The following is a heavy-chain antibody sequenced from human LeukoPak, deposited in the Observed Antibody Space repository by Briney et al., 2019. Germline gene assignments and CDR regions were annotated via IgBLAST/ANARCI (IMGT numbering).Heavy chain of an antibody. D-gene: IGHD1-14*01. V-gene: IGHV3-9*01. J-gene: IGHJ4*02. Sequence: GGSLRLSCAASGFTFDDYAMHWVRQAPGKGLEWVSGISWNSGSIGYADSVKGRFTISRDNAKNSLYLQMNSLRAEDTALYYCAKDIGRAIDYWGQGTLVTVSS. CDR1: GFTFDDYA. CDR2: ISWNSGSI. CDR3: AKDIGRAIDY.